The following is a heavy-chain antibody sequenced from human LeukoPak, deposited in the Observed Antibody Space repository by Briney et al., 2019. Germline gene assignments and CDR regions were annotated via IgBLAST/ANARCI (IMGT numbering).Heavy chain of an antibody. D-gene: IGHD2-21*01. Sequence: PAETLSLTCTVSGGSISSSSYYWGWIPQPPGKGLEWIGSIYYSGSTYYNPSLKSLVTISVDTSKNQFSLKLSSVTAADTAVYYCARISGGYCIPQGYWGQGTLVTVSS. CDR2: IYYSGST. J-gene: IGHJ4*02. V-gene: IGHV4-39*01. CDR1: GGSISSSSYY. CDR3: ARISGGYCIPQGY.